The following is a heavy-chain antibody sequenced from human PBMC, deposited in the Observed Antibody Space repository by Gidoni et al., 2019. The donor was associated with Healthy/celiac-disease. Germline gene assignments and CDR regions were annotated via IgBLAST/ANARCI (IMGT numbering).Heavy chain of an antibody. CDR2: ISSSSSTI. Sequence: EVQLVESGGGLVQPGGSLRLSCAASGFTFSSYSMNWVRQAPGKGLEWVSYISSSSSTIYYADSVKGRFTISRDNAKNSLYLQMNSLRAEDTAVYYCARGTPYSSGWLDAFDIWGQGTMVTVSS. J-gene: IGHJ3*02. CDR3: ARGTPYSSGWLDAFDI. CDR1: GFTFSSYS. V-gene: IGHV3-48*01. D-gene: IGHD6-19*01.